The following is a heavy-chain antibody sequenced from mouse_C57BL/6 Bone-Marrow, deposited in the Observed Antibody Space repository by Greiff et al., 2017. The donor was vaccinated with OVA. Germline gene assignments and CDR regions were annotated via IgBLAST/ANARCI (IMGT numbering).Heavy chain of an antibody. J-gene: IGHJ1*03. CDR1: GYTFTSYW. CDR2: IDPSDSYP. V-gene: IGHV1-69*01. CDR3: ARWFTTVPHWYFEV. Sequence: QVQLQQPGAELVMPGASVKLSCKASGYTFTSYWMHWVKQRPGQGLEWIGEIDPSDSYPNYNQKFKGKSTLTVDKSSSTAYMQLSSLTSEDSAVYDCARWFTTVPHWYFEVWGTGTTVTVSS. D-gene: IGHD1-1*01.